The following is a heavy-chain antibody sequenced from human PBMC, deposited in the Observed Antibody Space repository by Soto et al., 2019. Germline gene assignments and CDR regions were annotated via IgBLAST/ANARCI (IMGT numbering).Heavy chain of an antibody. J-gene: IGHJ3*02. Sequence: SQTLSLSCAISGGSVSSNSAAWNWIRQSPSRGLEWLGRTYYRSKWYNDYAVSVKSRITINPDTSKNQFSLQLSSVTPEDTAVYYCARDGVVFGAFDIWGQGTMVTVSS. CDR1: GGSVSSNSAA. CDR3: ARDGVVFGAFDI. V-gene: IGHV6-1*01. D-gene: IGHD3-3*01. CDR2: TYYRSKWYN.